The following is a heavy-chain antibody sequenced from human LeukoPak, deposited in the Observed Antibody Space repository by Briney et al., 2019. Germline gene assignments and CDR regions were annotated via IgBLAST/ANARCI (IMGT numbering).Heavy chain of an antibody. CDR3: ARHHTPPGTTVTTFTFDP. J-gene: IGHJ5*02. V-gene: IGHV5-51*01. D-gene: IGHD4-11*01. Sequence: GESLKISCNGSGYSFTNYWIGCVRQMPGNPLECLGSICPGDSDTRHSPSFQGQVNISADKSISTAYLQWSSLKASDTAMYYCARHHTPPGTTVTTFTFDPWGQGTLVTVSS. CDR2: ICPGDSDT. CDR1: GYSFTNYW.